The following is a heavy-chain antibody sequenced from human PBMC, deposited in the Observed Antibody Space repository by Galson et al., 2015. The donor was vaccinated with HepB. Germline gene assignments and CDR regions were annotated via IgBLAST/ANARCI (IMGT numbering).Heavy chain of an antibody. CDR2: INPSGGST. J-gene: IGHJ5*02. CDR1: GYTFTSYY. CDR3: ARGGSSSWYLKDNWFDP. Sequence: SVKVSCKASGYTFTSYYMHWVRQAPGQGLEWMGIINPSGGSTSYAQKFQGRVTMTRDTSTSTVYMELSSLRSEDTAVYYCARGGSSSWYLKDNWFDPWGQGTLVTVSS. V-gene: IGHV1-46*01. D-gene: IGHD6-13*01.